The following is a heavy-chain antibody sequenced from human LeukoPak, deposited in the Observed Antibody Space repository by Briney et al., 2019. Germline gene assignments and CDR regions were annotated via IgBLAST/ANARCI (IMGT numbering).Heavy chain of an antibody. Sequence: GGSLRLSCAASGFNFKNYWMHWVRQAPGKGLEWVSRIINDGRSTTYADSVKGRFTISRDNAKDTLYLQMNSLRVEDTAVYYCTSWGDTTAEYFQRWGQGTLVTVSS. CDR1: GFNFKNYW. J-gene: IGHJ1*01. CDR2: IINDGRST. D-gene: IGHD2-21*02. CDR3: TSWGDTTAEYFQR. V-gene: IGHV3-74*01.